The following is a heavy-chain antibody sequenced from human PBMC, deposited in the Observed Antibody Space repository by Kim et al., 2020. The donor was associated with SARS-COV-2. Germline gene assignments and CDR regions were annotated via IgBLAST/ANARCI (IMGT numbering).Heavy chain of an antibody. CDR2: TYFRSKWYL. J-gene: IGHJ4*02. V-gene: IGHV6-1*01. Sequence: SQTLSLTCAISGDSVSSNSATWNWIRQSPSRGLEWLGRTYFRSKWYLDYAVSVKSRITINADTSKNQFSLQLNSLIPEDTAVYYRARATSAGVGRGIDYWGQGTLVTV. CDR1: GDSVSSNSAT. D-gene: IGHD6-13*01. CDR3: ARATSAGVGRGIDY.